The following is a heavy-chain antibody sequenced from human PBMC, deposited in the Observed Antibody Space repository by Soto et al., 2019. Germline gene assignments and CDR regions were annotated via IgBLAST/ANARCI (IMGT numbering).Heavy chain of an antibody. CDR2: TYYRSKWYN. V-gene: IGHV6-1*01. J-gene: IGHJ2*01. CDR1: GDSVSSNSAA. CDR3: ARGDIGYCSSTSCYEYFDL. Sequence: PSQTLSLTCAISGDSVSSNSAAWNWIRQSPSRGLEWLGRTYYRSKWYNDYAVSVKSRITINPDTSKNQFSLQLNSVTPEDTAVYYCARGDIGYCSSTSCYEYFDLWGRGTLVTVSS. D-gene: IGHD2-2*01.